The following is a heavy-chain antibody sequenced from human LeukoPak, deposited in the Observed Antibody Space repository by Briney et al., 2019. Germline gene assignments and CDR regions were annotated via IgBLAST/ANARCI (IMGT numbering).Heavy chain of an antibody. Sequence: GGSLRLSCATSGLTLDTYAMTWVRQAPGKGLEWVSTISGNGGSTYYAGSVKGRFAISKDISKSTLYLAMNSLTGEDTAIYFCATRGNYYGYFDSWGHGTLVTVYS. CDR1: GLTLDTYA. CDR2: ISGNGGST. CDR3: ATRGNYYGYFDS. V-gene: IGHV3-23*01. D-gene: IGHD5-18*01. J-gene: IGHJ4*01.